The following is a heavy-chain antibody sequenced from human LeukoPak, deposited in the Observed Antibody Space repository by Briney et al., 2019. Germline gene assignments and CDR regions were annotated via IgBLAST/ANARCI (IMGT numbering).Heavy chain of an antibody. D-gene: IGHD4-17*01. CDR2: IYYSGST. Sequence: SETLSLTCTVSGGSISNYYWSWIRQPPGKGLEWIGYIYYSGSTNYNPSLKSRVNISVETSKNQFSLKLSSVTAADTAVYYCTRHAPDYGNHMDVWGQGTTVTVSS. V-gene: IGHV4-59*08. J-gene: IGHJ6*02. CDR3: TRHAPDYGNHMDV. CDR1: GGSISNYY.